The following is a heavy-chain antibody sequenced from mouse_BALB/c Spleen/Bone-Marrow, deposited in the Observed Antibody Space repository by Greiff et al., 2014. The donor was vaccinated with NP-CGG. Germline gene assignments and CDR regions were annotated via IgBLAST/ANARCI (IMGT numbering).Heavy chain of an antibody. V-gene: IGHV1-55*01. CDR2: IYPGSGSN. Sequence: VQLQQSGAELVKPGTSVKLSCKASGYNFTSYWINWVKLRPGQGLEWIGDIYPGSGSNDKNEKFKTKATLTVDTSSSTAYMQLSSLASEDSALYYCERDGNWSFAYWGQGTLVTVSA. D-gene: IGHD4-1*01. CDR3: ERDGNWSFAY. CDR1: GYNFTSYW. J-gene: IGHJ3*01.